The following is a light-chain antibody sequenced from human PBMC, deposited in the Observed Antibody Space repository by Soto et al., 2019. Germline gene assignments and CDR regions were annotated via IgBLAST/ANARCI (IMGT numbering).Light chain of an antibody. V-gene: IGLV2-8*01. CDR1: YSDIGDYNY. CDR3: SSYSGTNSNVI. J-gene: IGLJ2*01. Sequence: QSVLTQPPSASGSPGQSVTISCAGTYSDIGDYNYVSWYQQHPGKVPKLIISEGSKRPSGVPDRFSGSKTGYTASLTVSDLQTADEAVYYCSSYSGTNSNVIFGGGSKLTVL. CDR2: EGS.